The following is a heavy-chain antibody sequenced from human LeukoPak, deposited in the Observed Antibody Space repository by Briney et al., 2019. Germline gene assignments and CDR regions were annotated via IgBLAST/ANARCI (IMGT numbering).Heavy chain of an antibody. CDR1: GYSFTSYW. CDR2: IYPGDSGT. D-gene: IGHD1-26*01. Sequence: GESLKISCKGSGYSFTSYWIGWVRQMPGKGLEWMGIIYPGDSGTRYSPSFQGQVTISADKSISTAYLQWSSLKASDTAMYYCARHGPYSGSYYGAFDIWGQGTMVTVSS. CDR3: ARHGPYSGSYYGAFDI. J-gene: IGHJ3*02. V-gene: IGHV5-51*01.